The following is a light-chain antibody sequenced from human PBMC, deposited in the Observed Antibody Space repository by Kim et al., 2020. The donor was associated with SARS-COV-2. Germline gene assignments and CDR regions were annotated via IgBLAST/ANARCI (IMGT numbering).Light chain of an antibody. Sequence: DIQMTQSPSSLSASVGDRVTITCRASQSISTYLNWYQQRPGKAPTLLICAASSLPSGVPSRFSGSGSGTDFTLTISSLQPEDFATYYCQQGYSTFGQGTKLEI. V-gene: IGKV1-39*01. CDR1: QSISTY. J-gene: IGKJ2*01. CDR3: QQGYST. CDR2: AAS.